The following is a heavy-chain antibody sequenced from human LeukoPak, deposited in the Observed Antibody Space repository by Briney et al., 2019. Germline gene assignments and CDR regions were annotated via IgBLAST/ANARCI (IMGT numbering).Heavy chain of an antibody. CDR1: GYTFTGYY. Sequence: ASVKVSCKASGYTFTGYYMHWVRQAPGQGLEWMARINPNSGGTNYAQKFQGRVTMTSDTSISTAYMELSRLRSDDTAVCYCARDLGAVAAGDYWGQGTLVTVSS. V-gene: IGHV1-2*06. J-gene: IGHJ4*02. CDR3: ARDLGAVAAGDY. D-gene: IGHD6-19*01. CDR2: INPNSGGT.